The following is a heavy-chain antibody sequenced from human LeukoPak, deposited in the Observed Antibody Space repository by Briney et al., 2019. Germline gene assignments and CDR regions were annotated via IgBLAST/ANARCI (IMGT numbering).Heavy chain of an antibody. CDR1: DWSFSGFY. D-gene: IGHD5-24*01. CDR2: INHSGST. CDR3: ARRAFRGWLQLAGRQSGRGRDCYKSWIFDY. V-gene: IGHV4-34*01. J-gene: IGHJ4*02. Sequence: PSETLSLTCAAYDWSFSGFYWSWIRQPPGKGLEWIGNINHSGSTNYNPSFKSRVTISVDTSNNHFSLQLNSVTAADTTVYYCARRAFRGWLQLAGRQSGRGRDCYKSWIFDYWGQGTLVTVSS.